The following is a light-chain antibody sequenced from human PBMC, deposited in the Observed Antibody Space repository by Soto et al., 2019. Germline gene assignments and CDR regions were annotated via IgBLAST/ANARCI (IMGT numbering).Light chain of an antibody. CDR1: QSVNNN. CDR2: VAS. Sequence: EIVMTQSPATLSVSPGESATLSCRASQSVNNNLAWHQQTPGQAPSLLICVASTRATDIPARFSGSGTGTEFTLTISSLQSEDFAVYYFRQDNKLPLTFGQGTKVEIK. J-gene: IGKJ1*01. V-gene: IGKV3-15*01. CDR3: RQDNKLPLT.